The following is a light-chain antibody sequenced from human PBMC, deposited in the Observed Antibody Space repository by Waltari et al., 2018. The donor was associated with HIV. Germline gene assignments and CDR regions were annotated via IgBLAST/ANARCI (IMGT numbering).Light chain of an antibody. J-gene: IGKJ2*01. V-gene: IGKV4-1*01. CDR1: QSLLFSSTGKNF. CDR3: QQYLTNPRT. Sequence: DIVMTQSPESLTVSLGARATINCKSSQSLLFSSTGKNFLAWYQLRPGQPPKLLLSWATARETGVPERFGGTASGTNFTLTIDNFQAEDVAIYYCQQYLTNPRTFGQGTELQI. CDR2: WAT.